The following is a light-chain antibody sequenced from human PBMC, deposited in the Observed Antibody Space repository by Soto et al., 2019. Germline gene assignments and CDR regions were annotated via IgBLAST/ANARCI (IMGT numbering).Light chain of an antibody. Sequence: EIVMTQSPATLSVSPGEGATLSCRASQSVSNNVAWYQQKPGQAPRLLIFGASTRATGIPVRFSGSGSGRQFTLTITGLQSEDFAVYHCHQYNDGPGGTFGQGTKVDIK. J-gene: IGKJ1*01. CDR2: GAS. V-gene: IGKV3-15*01. CDR1: QSVSNN. CDR3: HQYNDGPGGT.